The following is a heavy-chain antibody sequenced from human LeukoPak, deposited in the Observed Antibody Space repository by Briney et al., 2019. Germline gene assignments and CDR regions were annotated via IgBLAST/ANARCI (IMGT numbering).Heavy chain of an antibody. CDR3: ARDKENRAYGDYDLGVY. D-gene: IGHD4-17*01. J-gene: IGHJ4*02. V-gene: IGHV3-7*01. CDR2: IKQDGSEK. Sequence: GGSLRLSCAASGFTFSSFWMSWVRQAPGKGLECVANIKQDGSEKYYVDSVKGRFTISRDNAKNSLYLQMNSLRAEDTAVYYCARDKENRAYGDYDLGVYWGQGTLVTVSS. CDR1: GFTFSSFW.